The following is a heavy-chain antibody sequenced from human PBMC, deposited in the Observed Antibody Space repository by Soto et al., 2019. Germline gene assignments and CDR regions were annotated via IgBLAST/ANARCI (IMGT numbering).Heavy chain of an antibody. CDR1: GGTLSSYA. CDR2: IIPIFGTA. V-gene: IGHV1-69*01. J-gene: IGHJ6*02. D-gene: IGHD2-8*01. Sequence: QVQLVQSVAEVKKPGSSVKVSCKASGGTLSSYAISWVRQAPGQGLEWMGGIIPIFGTANYAQKFQGRVTITADESTSTAYMELSSMRSEDTAVYYCGWSTNYGMDVWGQGTTVTVSS. CDR3: GWSTNYGMDV.